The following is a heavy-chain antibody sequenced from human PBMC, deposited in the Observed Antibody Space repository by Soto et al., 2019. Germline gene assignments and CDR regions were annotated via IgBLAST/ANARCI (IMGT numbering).Heavy chain of an antibody. CDR3: ASCYSSSSYTFDY. D-gene: IGHD6-6*01. Sequence: QVQLVESGGGVVQPGRSLRLSCAASGFTFSSYAMHWVRQAPGKGLEWVAVISYDGSNKYYADSVKGGFTISRDNSKNSRYRKINSLTVGDTAVYYCASCYSSSSYTFDYWGQGPLVAVSS. V-gene: IGHV3-30-3*01. CDR1: GFTFSSYA. J-gene: IGHJ4*02. CDR2: ISYDGSNK.